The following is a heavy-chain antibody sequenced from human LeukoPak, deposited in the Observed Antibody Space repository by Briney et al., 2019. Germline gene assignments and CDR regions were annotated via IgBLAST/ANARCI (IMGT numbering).Heavy chain of an antibody. V-gene: IGHV4-34*01. J-gene: IGHJ6*03. D-gene: IGHD2-2*01. CDR1: GGSFSGYY. CDR3: AGSLGIVVVPAAHYYYYMDF. Sequence: SETLSLTCAVYGGSFSGYYWSWIRQPPGKGLEWIGEINHSGSTNYNPSLKSRVTISVDTSKNQFSLKLSSVTAADTAVYYCAGSLGIVVVPAAHYYYYMDFWGTGNTVTVSS. CDR2: INHSGST.